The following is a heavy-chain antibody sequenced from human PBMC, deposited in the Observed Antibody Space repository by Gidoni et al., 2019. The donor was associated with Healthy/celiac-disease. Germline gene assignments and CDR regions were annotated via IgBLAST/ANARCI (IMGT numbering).Heavy chain of an antibody. CDR3: ARADYGGNFDY. CDR1: GCSISSGGYY. J-gene: IGHJ4*02. D-gene: IGHD4-17*01. Sequence: QVQLQESGTGLVKPSQTLSLTCTVSGCSISSGGYYWSWIRQHPWKVLEWIGYIYYGGRTYYNPSLKSRVTISVDTSKNQFSLKLSSVTSADTAVYYCARADYGGNFDYWGQGTLVTVSS. V-gene: IGHV4-31*03. CDR2: IYYGGRT.